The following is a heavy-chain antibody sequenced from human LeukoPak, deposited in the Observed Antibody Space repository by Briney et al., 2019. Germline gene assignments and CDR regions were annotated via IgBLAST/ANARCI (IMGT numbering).Heavy chain of an antibody. Sequence: SETLSLTCTVSGGSISSSSYYWGWIRQPPGKGLEWIGSIYYSGSTYYNPSLKSRVTISVDTYKNQFSLKLSSMTAADTAVYYCARITTGTVDYWGQGTLITVSS. CDR2: IYYSGST. CDR1: GGSISSSSYY. V-gene: IGHV4-39*07. CDR3: ARITTGTVDY. J-gene: IGHJ4*02. D-gene: IGHD1-1*01.